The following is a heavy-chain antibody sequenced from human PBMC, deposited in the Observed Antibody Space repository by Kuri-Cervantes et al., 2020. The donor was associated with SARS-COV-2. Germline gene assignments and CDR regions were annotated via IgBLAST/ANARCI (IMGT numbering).Heavy chain of an antibody. Sequence: GESLKISCAASGFTVSSNYMSWVRQAPGKGLEWVSVIYSGGSTYYADSVKGRFTISRDNSKNTLYLQMNSLRAEDTAVYYCANQAAATYFDYWGQGTLVTVSS. J-gene: IGHJ4*02. V-gene: IGHV3-53*01. D-gene: IGHD2-15*01. CDR1: GFTVSSNY. CDR3: ANQAAATYFDY. CDR2: IYSGGST.